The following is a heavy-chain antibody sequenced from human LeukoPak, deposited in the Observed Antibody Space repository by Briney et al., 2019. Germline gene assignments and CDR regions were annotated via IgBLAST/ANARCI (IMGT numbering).Heavy chain of an antibody. CDR1: GFTFRTYW. V-gene: IGHV3-7*03. J-gene: IGHJ4*02. CDR3: AKDIWVRGVIINPSLDY. CDR2: IKQDGNEK. D-gene: IGHD3-10*01. Sequence: GGALRLSCAASGFTFRTYWMSWVRQAPGKGLEWVANIKQDGNEKYYVDSVKGRFTISRDNAKNSLYLQMNSLRAEDTALYYCAKDIWVRGVIINPSLDYWGQGTLVTVSS.